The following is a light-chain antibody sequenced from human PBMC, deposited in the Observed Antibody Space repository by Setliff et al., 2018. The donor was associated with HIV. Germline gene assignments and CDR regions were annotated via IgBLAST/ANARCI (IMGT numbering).Light chain of an antibody. Sequence: QSALTQPASVSWSPGQSITISCTGTSSDVGGYNSVSWYQQHPGKAPKLMIYEVTNRPSGVSNRLSGSKSVHTAPLTVSALQAADQADSDCSSYATTGTRFGPGTKPTV. V-gene: IGLV2-14*01. CDR3: SSYATTGTR. CDR2: EVT. CDR1: SSDVGGYNS. J-gene: IGLJ1*01.